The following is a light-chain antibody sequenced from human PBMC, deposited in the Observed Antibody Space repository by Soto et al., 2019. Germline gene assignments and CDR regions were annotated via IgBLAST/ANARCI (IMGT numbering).Light chain of an antibody. Sequence: DILLSPSPATLSLSTGERATLCCRAIQSVSGYLVWYQQKPGQAPRLLMYDASNRATGVPARFSGSGSGTDFTLTISSLEPEDFAVYYCQQCSNWPPKWTFGQGTKVDI. J-gene: IGKJ1*01. V-gene: IGKV3-11*01. CDR2: DAS. CDR1: QSVSGY. CDR3: QQCSNWPPKWT.